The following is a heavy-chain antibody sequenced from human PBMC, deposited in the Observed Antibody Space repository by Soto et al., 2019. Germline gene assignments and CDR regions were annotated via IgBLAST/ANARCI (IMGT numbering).Heavy chain of an antibody. CDR3: AREGQWLVRGYFDY. CDR2: ISAYNGNT. CDR1: GYTFTSYG. V-gene: IGHV1-18*01. D-gene: IGHD6-19*01. Sequence: ASVKVSCKASGYTFTSYGISWVRQAPGQGLEWMGWISAYNGNTNYAQKLQGRVTMTTDTSTGTAYMELRSLRSDDTAVYYCAREGQWLVRGYFDYWGQGTLVTVSS. J-gene: IGHJ4*02.